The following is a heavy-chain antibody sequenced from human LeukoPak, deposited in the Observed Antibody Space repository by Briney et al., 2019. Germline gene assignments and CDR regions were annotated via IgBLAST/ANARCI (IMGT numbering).Heavy chain of an antibody. CDR3: ARAHVYGDYEGGDAFDI. D-gene: IGHD4-17*01. CDR2: INPNSGGT. V-gene: IGHV1-2*02. J-gene: IGHJ3*02. Sequence: GASVKVSCKASGYTFTGYYMHWVRQAPGQGLEWMGWINPNSGGTNYAQKFQGRVTMTRDTSISTAYMELSRLRSDDTAVYYCARAHVYGDYEGGDAFDIWGQGTMVTVSS. CDR1: GYTFTGYY.